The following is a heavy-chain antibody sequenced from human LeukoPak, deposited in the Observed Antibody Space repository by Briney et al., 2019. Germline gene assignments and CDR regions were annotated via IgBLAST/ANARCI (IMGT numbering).Heavy chain of an antibody. Sequence: PGGSLRLSCAASGFTFSSYGMHWVRQAPGKGLEWVAVISYDGSNKYYADSVKGRFTISRDNSKNTLYLQMNSLRAEDTAVYYCAREGSSGSPYYFDYWGQGTLVTVSS. J-gene: IGHJ4*02. CDR2: ISYDGSNK. V-gene: IGHV3-30*03. CDR1: GFTFSSYG. D-gene: IGHD6-19*01. CDR3: AREGSSGSPYYFDY.